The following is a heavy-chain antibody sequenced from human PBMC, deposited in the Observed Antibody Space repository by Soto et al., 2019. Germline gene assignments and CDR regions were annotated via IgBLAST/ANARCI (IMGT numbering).Heavy chain of an antibody. Sequence: GGSLRLSCAASGFTFSSYAMHWVRQAPGKGLEWVAVISYDGSNKYYADSVKGRFTISRDNSKNTLYLQMNSLRAEDTAVYYCAGDLDDCSGGSCYLQYWGQGTLVTVSS. V-gene: IGHV3-30-3*01. D-gene: IGHD2-15*01. CDR2: ISYDGSNK. J-gene: IGHJ1*01. CDR1: GFTFSSYA. CDR3: AGDLDDCSGGSCYLQY.